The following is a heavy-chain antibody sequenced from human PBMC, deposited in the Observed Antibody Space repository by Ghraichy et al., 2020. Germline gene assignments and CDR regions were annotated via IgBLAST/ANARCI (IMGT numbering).Heavy chain of an antibody. V-gene: IGHV4-39*01. CDR2: IYYSGST. J-gene: IGHJ4*02. Sequence: SETLSLTCTVSGGSISSSSYYWGWIRQPQGKGLVWIGSIYYSGSTYYNPSLKSRATISVDTSKNQFSLKLSSVTAADTAVYYCASRLETLTLFDYWGQGTLVTVSS. CDR3: ASRLETLTLFDY. CDR1: GGSISSSSYY. D-gene: IGHD3-9*01.